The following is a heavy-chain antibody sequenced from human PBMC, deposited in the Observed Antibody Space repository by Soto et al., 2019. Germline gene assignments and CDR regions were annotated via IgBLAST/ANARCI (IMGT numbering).Heavy chain of an antibody. CDR2: LSRGGGTT. D-gene: IGHD1-1*01. V-gene: IGHV3-23*01. CDR3: AKDGQFRTDGFDV. J-gene: IGHJ3*01. CDR1: GFTFSSHG. Sequence: EAQLLESGGDWDQPGGSLRLSCAASGFTFSSHGMSWVRQVPGKGLEWIAGLSRGGGTTYYADSVKGRFTISRDNSMNILDLIMNSLKVEDTALYYCAKDGQFRTDGFDVWGQGTMVPVSS.